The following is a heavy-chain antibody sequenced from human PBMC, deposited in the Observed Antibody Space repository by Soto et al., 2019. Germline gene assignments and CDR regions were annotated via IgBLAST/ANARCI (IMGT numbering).Heavy chain of an antibody. Sequence: QVQLQEAGPGLVKPSGTLSLTCTVSGDSMSSSKWWNWVRQTPGKGLQWIGESHQSGRTNYNPSLKIRVTISVDKSKNRFHLNSKSVTAADTAVYYSARSKVTVLDSCGQGTLGTVSS. D-gene: IGHD4-17*01. CDR3: ARSKVTVLDS. J-gene: IGHJ4*02. CDR1: GDSMSSSKW. CDR2: SHQSGRT. V-gene: IGHV4-4*02.